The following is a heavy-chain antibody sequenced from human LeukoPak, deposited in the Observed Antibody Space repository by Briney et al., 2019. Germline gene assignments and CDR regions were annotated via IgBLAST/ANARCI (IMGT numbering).Heavy chain of an antibody. Sequence: SETLSLTCTVSGGSISSSGYYWSWIRQQPGKGLEWIGYIYYSGSTYYNPSLKSRVTISVDTSKNQFSLKLSSVTAADTAVYYCARDRGDYSFDYWGQGTLVTVSS. D-gene: IGHD4-17*01. V-gene: IGHV4-31*03. CDR2: IYYSGST. CDR1: GGSISSSGYY. CDR3: ARDRGDYSFDY. J-gene: IGHJ4*02.